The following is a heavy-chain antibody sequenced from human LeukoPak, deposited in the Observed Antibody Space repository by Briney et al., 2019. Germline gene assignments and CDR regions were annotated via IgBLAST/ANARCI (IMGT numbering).Heavy chain of an antibody. D-gene: IGHD3-10*01. CDR1: GGSISGYY. CDR3: ASYVSGSLRPLGN. Sequence: SETLSLTCTVSGGSISGYYWNWIRQPPGKGLEWIGNIYDTGSRNYNPSLKSRVTISVDTSENQISLKLSSVTGADTAMYYCASYVSGSLRPLGNWGQGILVTVSS. J-gene: IGHJ4*02. CDR2: IYDTGSR. V-gene: IGHV4-59*01.